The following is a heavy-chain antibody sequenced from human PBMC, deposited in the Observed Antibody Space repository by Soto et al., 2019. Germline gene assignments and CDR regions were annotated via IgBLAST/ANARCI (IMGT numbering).Heavy chain of an antibody. D-gene: IGHD3-3*01. J-gene: IGHJ4*02. CDR2: IYSDGST. CDR3: ARALDFWSAYFDY. V-gene: IGHV3-53*04. CDR1: GFTVSSNY. Sequence: GGSLRLSCAASGFTVSSNYMSWVRQAPGKGLEWVSVIYSDGSTYYADSVKGRFTISRHNSKNTLYLQMNSLRAEDTAVYYCARALDFWSAYFDYWGQGSLVTVSS.